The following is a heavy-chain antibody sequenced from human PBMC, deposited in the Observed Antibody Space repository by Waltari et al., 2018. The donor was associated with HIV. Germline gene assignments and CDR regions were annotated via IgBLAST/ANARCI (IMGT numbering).Heavy chain of an antibody. CDR3: ARARDGYNYGGYYYYGMDV. CDR2: IIPIFGSA. J-gene: IGHJ6*02. CDR1: SSYA. D-gene: IGHD5-12*01. V-gene: IGHV1-69*01. Sequence: SSYAISWVRQAPGQGLEWMGGIIPIFGSANYAQKFQGRVTITADESTSTAYMELSSLRSEDTAVYYCARARDGYNYGGYYYYGMDVWGQGTTVTVSS.